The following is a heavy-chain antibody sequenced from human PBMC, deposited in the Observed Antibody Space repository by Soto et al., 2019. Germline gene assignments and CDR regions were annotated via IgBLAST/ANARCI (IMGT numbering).Heavy chain of an antibody. D-gene: IGHD1-1*01. Sequence: GGSLRLSCAASGFTFSSYSMNWVRQAPGKGLEWVSSISSSSSYIYYADSVKGRFTISRDNAKNSLYLQMNSLRAEDTAVYYCARDYAEATGKLGHGDDAFDIWGQGTMVTVSS. CDR2: ISSSSSYI. CDR3: ARDYAEATGKLGHGDDAFDI. J-gene: IGHJ3*02. CDR1: GFTFSSYS. V-gene: IGHV3-21*01.